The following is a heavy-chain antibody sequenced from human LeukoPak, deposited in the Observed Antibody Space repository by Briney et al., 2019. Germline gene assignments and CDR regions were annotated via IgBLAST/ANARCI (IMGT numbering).Heavy chain of an antibody. CDR2: ITAYNGNT. CDR1: GYTFTSYG. D-gene: IGHD2-2*01. Sequence: ASVKVSCKASGYTFTSYGIRWVRQAPGQGLEWMGWITAYNGNTNYGQNLQGRVTMTTDTSTSTAYMELRSLRSDDTAVYYCARDIEVVPAIAYYYYGMDVWGQGTTVTVSS. J-gene: IGHJ6*02. CDR3: ARDIEVVPAIAYYYYGMDV. V-gene: IGHV1-18*01.